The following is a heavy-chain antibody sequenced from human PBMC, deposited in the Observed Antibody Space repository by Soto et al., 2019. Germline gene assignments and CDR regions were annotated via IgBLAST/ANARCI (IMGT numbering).Heavy chain of an antibody. Sequence: ASVKVSCKASGYSFTGYAIHWVRQAPGQRLEWMGWIIPGNGNTKYSQKFQGRVSVTRDTSASTAYMELSSLRSEDTAVYYCARMGYYYGMDVWGQGTTVTV. J-gene: IGHJ6*02. CDR2: IIPGNGNT. CDR1: GYSFTGYA. V-gene: IGHV1-3*01. CDR3: ARMGYYYGMDV.